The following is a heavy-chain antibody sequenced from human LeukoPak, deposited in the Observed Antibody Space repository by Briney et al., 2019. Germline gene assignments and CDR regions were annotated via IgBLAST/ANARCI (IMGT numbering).Heavy chain of an antibody. CDR3: ARNPNHDYGDPPLGMDV. J-gene: IGHJ6*02. V-gene: IGHV3-33*01. Sequence: PGGSLRLSCAASGFTFSSFGMHWVRQAPGKGLEWVAVIWYDGSNKYYADSVKGRFTISRDNSKNTLYLQMNSLRAEDTAVYYCARNPNHDYGDPPLGMDVWGQGTTVTVSS. CDR2: IWYDGSNK. CDR1: GFTFSSFG. D-gene: IGHD4-17*01.